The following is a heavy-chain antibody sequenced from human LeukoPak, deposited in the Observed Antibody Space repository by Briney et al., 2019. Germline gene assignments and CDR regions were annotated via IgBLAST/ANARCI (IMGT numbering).Heavy chain of an antibody. J-gene: IGHJ6*02. Sequence: GGSLRLSCAASGFTFSSYAMSWVRQAPGKGLEWVSAISGSGGSTYYADSVKGRFTISRDNSKNTLYLQMNSLRAEDTAVYYCAKAVSSGWYYYGMDVWGQGTTVTVSS. CDR3: AKAVSSGWYYYGMDV. D-gene: IGHD6-19*01. CDR1: GFTFSSYA. CDR2: ISGSGGST. V-gene: IGHV3-23*01.